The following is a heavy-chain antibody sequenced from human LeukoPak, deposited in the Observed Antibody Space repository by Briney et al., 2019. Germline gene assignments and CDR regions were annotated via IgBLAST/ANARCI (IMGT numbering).Heavy chain of an antibody. Sequence: SVKVSCKASGGTFSSYAISWVRQAPGQGLEWMGGIIPIFGTANYAQKFRGRVTITADESTSTAYMELSSLRAEDTAVYYCAKDRSKGSYGDEFDHWGQGTLVTVSS. CDR1: GGTFSSYA. D-gene: IGHD1-26*01. J-gene: IGHJ4*02. CDR3: AKDRSKGSYGDEFDH. CDR2: IIPIFGTA. V-gene: IGHV1-69*13.